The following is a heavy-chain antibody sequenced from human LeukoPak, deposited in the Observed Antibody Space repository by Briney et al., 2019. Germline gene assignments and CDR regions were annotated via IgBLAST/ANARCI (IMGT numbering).Heavy chain of an antibody. CDR2: IKQDGSEK. CDR1: GFTFSSYW. D-gene: IGHD2-2*01. V-gene: IGHV3-7*01. Sequence: GGSLRLSCAASGFTFSSYWMSWVRQAPGKGLEWVANIKQDGSEKYYVDSVKGRFTISRDNAKNSLYLQMNSLRAEDTAVYYCAREAGYCSSTSCPEEYWGQGTLVTVSS. CDR3: AREAGYCSSTSCPEEY. J-gene: IGHJ4*02.